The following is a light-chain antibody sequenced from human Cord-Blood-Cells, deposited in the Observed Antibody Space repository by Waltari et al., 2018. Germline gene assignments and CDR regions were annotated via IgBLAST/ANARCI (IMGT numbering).Light chain of an antibody. CDR3: SSYTSSSTLV. V-gene: IGLV2-14*01. CDR2: DVS. CDR1: GSDVGGYNY. Sequence: QSPLTRPATVSGSHGQSITIPCTGTGSDVGGYNYVSWYQPHPGKAPKLMIYDVSNRPSGVSNRFSGSKSGNTASLTISGLQAEDEADYYCSSYTSSSTLVFGTGTKVTVL. J-gene: IGLJ1*01.